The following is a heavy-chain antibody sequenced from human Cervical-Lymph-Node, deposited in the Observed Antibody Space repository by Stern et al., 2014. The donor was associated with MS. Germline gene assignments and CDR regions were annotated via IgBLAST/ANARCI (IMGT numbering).Heavy chain of an antibody. J-gene: IGHJ5*02. Sequence: EVQLVESGGALVQPGGSLRVSCAAAGFTLSDARMSWVRQAPGKGLDWVGRIKIKSYGGTTDYAEPVKDRFPISRDDSKNTLYLQMSSLKPEDTAVYYCTTVMVRGVSRFDPWGQGTLVTVSS. CDR1: GFTLSDAR. CDR2: IKIKSYGGTT. CDR3: TTVMVRGVSRFDP. D-gene: IGHD3-10*01. V-gene: IGHV3-15*02.